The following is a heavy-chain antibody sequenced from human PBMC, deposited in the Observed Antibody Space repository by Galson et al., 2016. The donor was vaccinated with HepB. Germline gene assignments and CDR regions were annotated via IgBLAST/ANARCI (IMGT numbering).Heavy chain of an antibody. Sequence: ETLSLTCTVSGASLSGYYWSWIRKPPGRELEWIGYIYFTGTTNYNPSLNSRLTLSIDMSKNQFSLRLISVTAADTATYYCARLTAIVPVSTYFYHSMDVWGQGTTVTVSS. V-gene: IGHV4-59*01. D-gene: IGHD2-21*02. CDR1: GASLSGYY. CDR3: ARLTAIVPVSTYFYHSMDV. J-gene: IGHJ6*02. CDR2: IYFTGTT.